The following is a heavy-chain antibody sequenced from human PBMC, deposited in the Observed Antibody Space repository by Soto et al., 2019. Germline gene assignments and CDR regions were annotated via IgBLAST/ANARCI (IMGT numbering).Heavy chain of an antibody. CDR3: ARGDDFAGNDYFDY. CDR2: QYYSGST. J-gene: IGHJ4*02. Sequence: SETLSLTCPFSCGSINSGFYYLCGIRHAPGKVLEYIGSQYYSGSTYYNPSLKSRVTIFIETSKNQFSLKLSSVTAADTAVYFCARGDDFAGNDYFDYWGQGILVTVSS. V-gene: IGHV4-39*01. CDR1: CGSINSGFYY. D-gene: IGHD1-1*01.